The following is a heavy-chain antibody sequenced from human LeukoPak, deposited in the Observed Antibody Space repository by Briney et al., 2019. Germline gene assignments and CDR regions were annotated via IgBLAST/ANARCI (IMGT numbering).Heavy chain of an antibody. CDR1: GFTFSRFW. CDR2: IKQDGSEK. D-gene: IGHD6-19*01. Sequence: PGGSLRLSCAASGFTFSRFWMSWVRQAPGKGLEWVANIKQDGSEKYYVDSVKGRFTISRDNAKNSLYLQMNSLRVGDTAVYYCARSVPGGSGWMGSIEYWGQGTLVTVPS. CDR3: ARSVPGGSGWMGSIEY. V-gene: IGHV3-7*01. J-gene: IGHJ4*02.